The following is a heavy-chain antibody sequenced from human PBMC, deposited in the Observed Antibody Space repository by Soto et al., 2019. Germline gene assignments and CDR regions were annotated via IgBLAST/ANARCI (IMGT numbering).Heavy chain of an antibody. CDR2: IAYDGINT. J-gene: IGHJ6*02. CDR1: GFNFGTYA. D-gene: IGHD1-1*01. V-gene: IGHV3-30-3*01. CDR3: ARVTPGNNLYYFSGLDV. Sequence: LRLSCVASGFNFGTYAIHWVRQAPGKGLQWVALIAYDGINTYYADSVKGRFTISRDNSKNTLHLQMNSLRPEDTGVYFCARVTPGNNLYYFSGLDVWGQGTSVTVYS.